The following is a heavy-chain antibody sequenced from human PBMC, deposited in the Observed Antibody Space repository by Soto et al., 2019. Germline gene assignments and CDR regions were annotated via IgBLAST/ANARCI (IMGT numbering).Heavy chain of an antibody. CDR2: IYYSGST. D-gene: IGHD1-26*01. CDR3: ARGPGEIKWELLYSSYAFDI. Sequence: SETLSLTCTVSGGSISSYYWSWIRQPPGKGLEWIGYIYYSGSTNYNPSLKSRVTISVDTSKNQFSLKLSSVTAADTAVYYCARGPGEIKWELLYSSYAFDIWGQGTMVTVSS. J-gene: IGHJ3*02. V-gene: IGHV4-59*01. CDR1: GGSISSYY.